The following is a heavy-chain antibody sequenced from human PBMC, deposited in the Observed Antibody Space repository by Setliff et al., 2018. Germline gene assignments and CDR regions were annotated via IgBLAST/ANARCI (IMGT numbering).Heavy chain of an antibody. J-gene: IGHJ4*02. V-gene: IGHV3-73*01. D-gene: IGHD1-1*01. CDR1: GFTFSGSE. CDR3: TSPSRGGRLPGRDY. Sequence: GESLKISCAASGFTFSGSEIHWVRQASGKGLEWVGRIRSKADKYATDYGASAKGRFIISRDDSKNTAYVQMTSLKTEDTAVYYCTSPSRGGRLPGRDYWGQGALVTVSS. CDR2: IRSKADKYAT.